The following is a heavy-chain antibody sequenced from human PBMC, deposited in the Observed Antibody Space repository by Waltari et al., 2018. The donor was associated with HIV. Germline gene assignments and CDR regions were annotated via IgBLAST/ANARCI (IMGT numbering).Heavy chain of an antibody. Sequence: EVQFLESGGGLARPGGSVSLHGRAAGFRLEAYAMPWVRQAPGKGLEWVSSMSRSASATYDADSVKGRATISRDNSMDMLSLHIKSLRVDDTAVYHCVTSGYNFVEFGHRLDFWGRGILVTVS. CDR3: VTSGYNFVEFGHRLDF. CDR2: MSRSASAT. D-gene: IGHD5-18*01. CDR1: GFRLEAYA. V-gene: IGHV3-23*01. J-gene: IGHJ4*02.